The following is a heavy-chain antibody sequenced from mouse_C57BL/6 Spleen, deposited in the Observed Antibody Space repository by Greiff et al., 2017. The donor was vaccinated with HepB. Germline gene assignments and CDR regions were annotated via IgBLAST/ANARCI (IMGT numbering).Heavy chain of an antibody. V-gene: IGHV1-53*01. CDR2: INPSNGGT. CDR1: GYTFTSYW. CDR3: ARGSSSYYYAMDY. D-gene: IGHD1-1*01. Sequence: QVQLQQSGTELVKPGASVKLSCKASGYTFTSYWMHWVKQRPGQGLEWIGNINPSNGGTNYNEKFKSKATLTVDKSSSTAYMQLSSLTSEDSAVYYCARGSSSYYYAMDYWGQGTSVTVSS. J-gene: IGHJ4*01.